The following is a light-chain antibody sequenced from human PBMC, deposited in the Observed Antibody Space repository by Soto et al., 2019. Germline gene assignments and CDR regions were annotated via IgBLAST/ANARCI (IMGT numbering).Light chain of an antibody. Sequence: QSALTQPGSVSGSPGQWITISCTGTSSDVGGYNYVSWYQQHPGKAPKLMIYDVSNRPSGVSNRFSGSKSVNTASLTISGLQAEDEADCYCSSYTSSSTYVFGTGTKVTVL. CDR2: DVS. CDR1: SSDVGGYNY. J-gene: IGLJ1*01. V-gene: IGLV2-14*01. CDR3: SSYTSSSTYV.